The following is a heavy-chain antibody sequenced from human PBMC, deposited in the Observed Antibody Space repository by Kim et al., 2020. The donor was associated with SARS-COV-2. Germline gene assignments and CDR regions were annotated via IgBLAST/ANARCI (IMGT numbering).Heavy chain of an antibody. D-gene: IGHD2-15*01. Sequence: DFVKGRITIHRDNSNTPMYLQMNSLRAEDTAVYYCAREGSGGHPDSYYFDYWGQGTLVTVSS. V-gene: IGHV3-30*07. J-gene: IGHJ4*02. CDR3: AREGSGGHPDSYYFDY.